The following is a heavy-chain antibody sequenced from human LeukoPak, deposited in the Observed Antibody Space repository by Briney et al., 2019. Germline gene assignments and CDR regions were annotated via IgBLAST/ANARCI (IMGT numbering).Heavy chain of an antibody. J-gene: IGHJ4*02. Sequence: GASVKVSCKASGYTFTSYDINWVRQATGQGLEWMGWMNPNSGNTGYAQKFQGRVTMTRNTSISTAYMELSSLRSEDTAVYYCARDPPPRGNYYDSSGYGPSEGYWGQGTLVTVSS. V-gene: IGHV1-8*01. CDR2: MNPNSGNT. D-gene: IGHD3-22*01. CDR3: ARDPPPRGNYYDSSGYGPSEGY. CDR1: GYTFTSYD.